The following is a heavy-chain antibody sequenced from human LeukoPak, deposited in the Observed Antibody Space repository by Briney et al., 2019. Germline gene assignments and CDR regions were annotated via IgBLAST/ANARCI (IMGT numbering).Heavy chain of an antibody. CDR1: GFTFGGYG. D-gene: IGHD3-10*01. Sequence: PGGSLRLSCAASGFTFGGYGMHWVRQAPGKGLEWVAVIWYDASLKFYADSVKGRFTISRDNSKNTLYLQMNSLRAEDTAVYYCARCPQGEYFDLWGRGTLVTVSS. J-gene: IGHJ2*01. CDR3: ARCPQGEYFDL. V-gene: IGHV3-33*01. CDR2: IWYDASLK.